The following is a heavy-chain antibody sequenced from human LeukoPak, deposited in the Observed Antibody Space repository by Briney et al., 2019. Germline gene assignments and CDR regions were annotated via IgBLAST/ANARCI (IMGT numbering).Heavy chain of an antibody. J-gene: IGHJ4*02. D-gene: IGHD1-26*01. CDR1: GFTFSSYW. CDR3: ARPIGKGRDY. V-gene: IGHV3-7*01. Sequence: GFLRLSCAASGFTFSSYWMTWVRQAPGKGLEWVANIKQDGSEKSYVDSVKGRFTISRDTAKNSVYLQMNSLRAEDTAVYYCARPIGKGRDYWGQGTLVTVSS. CDR2: IKQDGSEK.